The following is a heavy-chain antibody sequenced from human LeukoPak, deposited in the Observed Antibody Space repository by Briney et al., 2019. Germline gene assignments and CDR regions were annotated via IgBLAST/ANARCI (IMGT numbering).Heavy chain of an antibody. J-gene: IGHJ3*01. CDR1: GGTFSSYA. Sequence: ASVKVPCKASGGTFSSYAISWVRQAPGQGLEWMGGIIPIFGTANYAQKFQGRVTITADESTSTAYMELSSLRSEDTAVYYCARGTLWSHAFDVWGQGTMVTVSS. CDR3: ARGTLWSHAFDV. CDR2: IIPIFGTA. V-gene: IGHV1-69*13. D-gene: IGHD1-14*01.